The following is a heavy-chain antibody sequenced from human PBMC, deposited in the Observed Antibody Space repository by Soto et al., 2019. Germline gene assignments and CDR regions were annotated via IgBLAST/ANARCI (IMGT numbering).Heavy chain of an antibody. Sequence: PGGSLRLSCGASGFSFSSYAIRWVRQAPGRGLEWVSTFRDTGDKTYYADSVKGRFTVSRDISQNTLYLQMNGLSPDDTAIYYCAKGPDPGAFDIWGKGTMVTVS. CDR1: GFSFSSYA. CDR3: AKGPDPGAFDI. V-gene: IGHV3-23*01. J-gene: IGHJ3*02. D-gene: IGHD3-10*01. CDR2: FRDTGDKT.